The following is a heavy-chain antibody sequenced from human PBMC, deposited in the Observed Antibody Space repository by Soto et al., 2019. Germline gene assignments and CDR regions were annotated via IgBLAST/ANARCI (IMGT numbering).Heavy chain of an antibody. CDR1: AGSITTSY. Sequence: SETLSLTCTVSAGSITTSYWSWIRQPLGKALEWIGYISYRGRTNYNPSLNSRLTISIDTSKSQISLKLTSMTTADTAVYYCASSGIVGREVNTWFDPWGQGTLVTVSS. CDR3: ASSGIVGREVNTWFDP. V-gene: IGHV4-59*01. D-gene: IGHD3-22*01. J-gene: IGHJ5*02. CDR2: ISYRGRT.